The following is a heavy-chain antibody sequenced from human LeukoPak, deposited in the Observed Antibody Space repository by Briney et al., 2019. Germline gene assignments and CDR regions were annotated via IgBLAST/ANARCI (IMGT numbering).Heavy chain of an antibody. CDR3: ARDWGYCSSTSCYTGDGAFDI. Sequence: PGGSLRLSCAASGFTFSSYWMSWVRQAPGKGLEWVANIKQDGSEKYYVDSVKGRFTISRDNAKNSLYLQMNSLRAEDTAVYYCARDWGYCSSTSCYTGDGAFDIWGQGTMVTVSS. D-gene: IGHD2-2*02. V-gene: IGHV3-7*01. CDR1: GFTFSSYW. CDR2: IKQDGSEK. J-gene: IGHJ3*02.